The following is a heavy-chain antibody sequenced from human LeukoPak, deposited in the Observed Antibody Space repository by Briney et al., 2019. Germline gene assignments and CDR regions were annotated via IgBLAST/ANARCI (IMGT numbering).Heavy chain of an antibody. CDR3: ARGTHLALYYYYMDV. CDR2: MNPNSGNT. CDR1: GYTFTSYD. J-gene: IGHJ6*03. V-gene: IGHV1-8*03. Sequence: GASVKVSCKASGYTFTSYDINWVRQATGQGLEWMGRMNPNSGNTGYAQKFQGRVTITRNASISTAYMELSSLRSEDTAVYYCARGTHLALYYYYMDVWGKGTTVTVSS.